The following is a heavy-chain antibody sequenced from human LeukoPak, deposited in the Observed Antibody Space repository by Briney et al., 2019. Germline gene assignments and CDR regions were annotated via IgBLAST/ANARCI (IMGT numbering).Heavy chain of an antibody. J-gene: IGHJ5*02. CDR2: ISAYNGNT. CDR1: GYTFTSDG. CDR3: ARTYYYDSSGYYFIRWFDP. Sequence: ASVKVSCKASGYTFTSDGISWVRQAPGQGLEWMGWISAYNGNTNYAQKLQGRVTMTTDTSTSTAYMELSRLRSDDTAVYYCARTYYYDSSGYYFIRWFDPWGQGTLVTVSS. D-gene: IGHD3-22*01. V-gene: IGHV1-18*01.